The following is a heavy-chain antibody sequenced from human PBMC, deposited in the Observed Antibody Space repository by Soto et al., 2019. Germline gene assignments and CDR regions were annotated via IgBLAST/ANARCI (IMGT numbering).Heavy chain of an antibody. Sequence: GGSLRLSCAASGFTFSSYGMHWVRQAPGKGLEWVAVIWYDGSNKYHADSVKGRFTISRDNSKNTLYLQMNSLRAEDTAVYYCARDRTYSGSFEPHFDPWGQGTLVTVSS. J-gene: IGHJ5*02. D-gene: IGHD1-26*01. CDR2: IWYDGSNK. CDR1: GFTFSSYG. V-gene: IGHV3-33*01. CDR3: ARDRTYSGSFEPHFDP.